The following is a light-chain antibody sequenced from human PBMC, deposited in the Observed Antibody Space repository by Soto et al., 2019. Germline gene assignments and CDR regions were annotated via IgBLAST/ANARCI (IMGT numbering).Light chain of an antibody. Sequence: DIVMTQSPDSLAVSLGERATINCKSSQSVLYSSNSKNYLAWYQQKPGQPPILLISWASTRESGVPDRFSGSGSATDFTLTISSLQAEDVAVYYCQQYYSTPPTFGPGTKVDIK. CDR3: QQYYSTPPT. CDR1: QSVLYSSNSKNY. CDR2: WAS. V-gene: IGKV4-1*01. J-gene: IGKJ3*01.